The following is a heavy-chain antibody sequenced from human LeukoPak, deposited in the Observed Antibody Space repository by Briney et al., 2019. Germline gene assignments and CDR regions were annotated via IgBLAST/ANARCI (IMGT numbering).Heavy chain of an antibody. CDR2: IYYNGST. CDR1: GGSISSYY. J-gene: IGHJ6*02. Sequence: SETLSLTCTVSGGSISSYYWSWIRQPPGKGLEWIGYIYYNGSTKYNPSLKSRVTISVDTSKNQFSLKLSSVTAADTAVYYCARQMTTVTTRYYYYGMDVWGQGTTVTVSS. CDR3: ARQMTTVTTRYYYYGMDV. V-gene: IGHV4-59*08. D-gene: IGHD4-17*01.